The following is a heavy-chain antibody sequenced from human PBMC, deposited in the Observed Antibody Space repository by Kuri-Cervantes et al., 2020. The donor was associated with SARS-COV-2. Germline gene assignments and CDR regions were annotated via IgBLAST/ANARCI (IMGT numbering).Heavy chain of an antibody. Sequence: ASVKVSCKASGYTFTSYGISWVRQAPGQGLEWMGIINPSGGSTSYAQKFQGRVTMTRDTSTSTVYMELSSLRSEDTAVYYCARGLGVVVPAAIHNWFDPWGQGTLVTVSS. CDR1: GYTFTSYG. CDR2: INPSGGST. CDR3: ARGLGVVVPAAIHNWFDP. J-gene: IGHJ5*02. V-gene: IGHV1-46*01. D-gene: IGHD2-2*02.